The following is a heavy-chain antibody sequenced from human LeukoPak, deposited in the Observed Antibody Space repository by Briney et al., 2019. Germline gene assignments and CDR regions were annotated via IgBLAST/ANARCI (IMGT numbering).Heavy chain of an antibody. D-gene: IGHD3-22*01. CDR2: IIPIFGTS. V-gene: IGHV1-69*13. CDR1: GYTFTDYF. Sequence: SVKVSCKASGYTFTDYFIHWVRQAPGQGLEWMGGIIPIFGTSNYAHKFQGRVTITADESTSTAYMELSSLRSEDTAVYYCARDFSYYDSSGLVLGNPGGWGQGTLVTVSS. CDR3: ARDFSYYDSSGLVLGNPGG. J-gene: IGHJ4*02.